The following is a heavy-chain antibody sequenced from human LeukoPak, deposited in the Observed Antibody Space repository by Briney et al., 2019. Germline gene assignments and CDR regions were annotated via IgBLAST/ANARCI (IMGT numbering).Heavy chain of an antibody. CDR3: ASGSGGATYRYYYYYMDV. J-gene: IGHJ6*03. Sequence: GGSLRLSCAASGFTFSSYDMTWVRQAPGKGLEWVSYTSNSGNTIYYADSVKGRFTISRDNAKNSLYLQMNSLRAEDTAVYYCASGSGGATYRYYYYYMDVWGKGTTVTVSS. CDR2: TSNSGNTI. CDR1: GFTFSSYD. D-gene: IGHD1-26*01. V-gene: IGHV3-48*03.